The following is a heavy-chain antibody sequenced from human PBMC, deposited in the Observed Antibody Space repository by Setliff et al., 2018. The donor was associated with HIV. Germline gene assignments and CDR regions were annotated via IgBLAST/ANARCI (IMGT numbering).Heavy chain of an antibody. Sequence: ASVKVSCKASGYTFTSYDINWVRQATGQGLEWMGWMNPNSGHTGYAQKFQGRVTITSDTSISTAYMELSNLRSEDTAVYYCARGSGFIEAAGTDYWGQGTLVTVS. D-gene: IGHD6-13*01. V-gene: IGHV1-8*03. CDR3: ARGSGFIEAAGTDY. CDR2: MNPNSGHT. CDR1: GYTFTSYD. J-gene: IGHJ4*02.